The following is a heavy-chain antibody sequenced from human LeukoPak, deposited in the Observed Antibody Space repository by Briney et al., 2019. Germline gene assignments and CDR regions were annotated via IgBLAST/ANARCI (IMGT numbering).Heavy chain of an antibody. CDR3: ARDGTTGTTDGYYFDY. CDR2: ISSSGSTI. Sequence: GGSLRLSCAAPGFTFSSYEMNWVRQAPGEGLESVSYISSSGSTIYYTDSVKGRFTISRDNAKNSMYMQMNRLRAEETDVYYCARDGTTGTTDGYYFDYWGQGTLVTVSS. D-gene: IGHD1-1*01. J-gene: IGHJ4*02. CDR1: GFTFSSYE. V-gene: IGHV3-48*03.